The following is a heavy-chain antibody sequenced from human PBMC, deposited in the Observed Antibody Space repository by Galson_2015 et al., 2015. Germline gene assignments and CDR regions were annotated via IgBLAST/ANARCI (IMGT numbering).Heavy chain of an antibody. Sequence: LRLSCAASGFTFSNYSMSWVRQAPGKGPEWISYITSRSSTIYYSDSVKGRFTISRDNAKSSLYLEMKSLRDEDTALYYCARDLGYCSGTSCYSVGAFDIWGQGTMVTVSS. V-gene: IGHV3-48*02. CDR3: ARDLGYCSGTSCYSVGAFDI. CDR2: ITSRSSTI. D-gene: IGHD2-15*01. CDR1: GFTFSNYS. J-gene: IGHJ3*02.